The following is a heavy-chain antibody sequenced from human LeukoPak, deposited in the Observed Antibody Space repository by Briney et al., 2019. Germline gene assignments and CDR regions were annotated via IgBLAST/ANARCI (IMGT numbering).Heavy chain of an antibody. V-gene: IGHV3-21*01. CDR1: GFTFSSYS. Sequence: GGSLRLSCAASGFTFSSYSMNWVRQAPGKGLEWVSSISSSSSYIYYADSVKGRFTISRDNAKNSLYLQMNSLRAEDTAVYYCARDFRGDTAMVTDYFDYWGQGTLVTVSS. D-gene: IGHD5-18*01. CDR2: ISSSSSYI. J-gene: IGHJ4*02. CDR3: ARDFRGDTAMVTDYFDY.